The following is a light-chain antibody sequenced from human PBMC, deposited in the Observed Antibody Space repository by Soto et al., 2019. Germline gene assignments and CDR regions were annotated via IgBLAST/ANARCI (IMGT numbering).Light chain of an antibody. Sequence: DIVMTQSPDSLAVSLGERATINCKSSQSVLYSSNNMNYLTWYQQKPGQPPKLLINWASTRESGVPARFSGSGSGTDFTLTISSLQAEDVAVYYCHQYYSSPFTFGPGTRVDIK. CDR1: QSVLYSSNNMNY. J-gene: IGKJ3*01. CDR3: HQYYSSPFT. V-gene: IGKV4-1*01. CDR2: WAS.